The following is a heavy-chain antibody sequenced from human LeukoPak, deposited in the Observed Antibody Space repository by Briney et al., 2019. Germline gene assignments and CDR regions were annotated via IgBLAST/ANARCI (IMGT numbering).Heavy chain of an antibody. V-gene: IGHV5-51*01. CDR1: GYSFTSYW. CDR2: IYPGDSDT. Sequence: GESLKISCKGSGYSFTSYWIAWVRQMPGKGLEWMGIIYPGDSDTRYSPSLQGQVTISADKSISTAYLLWSSLKASDTAMYYCARPVGSGYDLNAFDIWGQGTMVTVSS. J-gene: IGHJ3*02. D-gene: IGHD5-12*01. CDR3: ARPVGSGYDLNAFDI.